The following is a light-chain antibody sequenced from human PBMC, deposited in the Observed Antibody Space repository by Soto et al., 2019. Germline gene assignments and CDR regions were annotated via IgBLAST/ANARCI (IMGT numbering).Light chain of an antibody. J-gene: IGLJ1*01. Sequence: QSVLTQPPSASGTPGQRVTISCSGSSSNLGSNTVNWYQQLPGTAPKLLIYNNNQRPSGVPDRFSGSKSGTSASLAISGLQSEDEDDYYCAAWDDSLNGLVFGTGTKVTVL. V-gene: IGLV1-44*01. CDR2: NNN. CDR3: AAWDDSLNGLV. CDR1: SSNLGSNT.